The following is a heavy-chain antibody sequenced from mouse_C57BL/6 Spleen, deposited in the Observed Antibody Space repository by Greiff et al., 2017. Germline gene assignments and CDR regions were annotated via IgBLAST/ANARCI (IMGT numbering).Heavy chain of an antibody. J-gene: IGHJ4*01. Sequence: DVKLVESGGGLVKPGGSLKLSCAASGFTFSDYGMHWVRQAPEKGLEWVAYISGGSSTIYYADKVKGRFTISRDNAKNTLSLQMTSLRSEDTAMYYCARMVKDYAMDYWGQGTSVTVSS. CDR3: ARMVKDYAMDY. CDR2: ISGGSSTI. CDR1: GFTFSDYG. D-gene: IGHD2-2*01. V-gene: IGHV5-17*01.